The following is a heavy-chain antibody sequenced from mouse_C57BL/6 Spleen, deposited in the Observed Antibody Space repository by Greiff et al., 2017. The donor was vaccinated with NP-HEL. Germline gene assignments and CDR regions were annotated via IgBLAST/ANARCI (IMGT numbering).Heavy chain of an antibody. CDR3: ARREYVYYGAMDD. CDR2: ISSGSSTI. CDR1: GFTFSDYG. J-gene: IGHJ4*01. Sequence: DVQLVESGGGLVKPGGSLKLSCAASGFTFSDYGMHWVRQAPEKGLEWVAYISSGSSTIYYADTVKGRFTISRDNAKNTLFLQMTSLRSEDTAMYYCARREYVYYGAMDDWGQGTSVTVSS. D-gene: IGHD1-1*01. V-gene: IGHV5-17*01.